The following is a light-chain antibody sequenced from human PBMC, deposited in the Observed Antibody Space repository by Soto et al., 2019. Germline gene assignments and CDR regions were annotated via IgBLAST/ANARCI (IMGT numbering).Light chain of an antibody. V-gene: IGKV2-28*01. Sequence: DIVVTPSPLSLPVTPGEPASISCRSSESLLHSNGHNYLNWYVKKPGQSPQLLIYMGSNRATGVPDRFSGSGSGTDFTLNLSRVEAEDVGVYYCKQALQTPFAFGRGTKVDIK. CDR1: ESLLHSNGHNY. CDR2: MGS. J-gene: IGKJ3*01. CDR3: KQALQTPFA.